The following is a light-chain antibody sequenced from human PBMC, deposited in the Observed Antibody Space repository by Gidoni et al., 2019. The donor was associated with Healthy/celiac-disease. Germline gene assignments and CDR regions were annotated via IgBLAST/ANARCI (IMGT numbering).Light chain of an antibody. V-gene: IGKV2-28*01. CDR1: QSLLHSNGYKY. CDR2: LGS. J-gene: IGKJ2*01. Sequence: DIVMTQSPLSLPVTPGEPASISCRSSQSLLHSNGYKYLDWYLQKPGQSPQLLICLGSNRASGVPDRFSGRGSGTDFTLKISRVEAEDVGVYYCMQALQTPPYTFGQGTKLEIK. CDR3: MQALQTPPYT.